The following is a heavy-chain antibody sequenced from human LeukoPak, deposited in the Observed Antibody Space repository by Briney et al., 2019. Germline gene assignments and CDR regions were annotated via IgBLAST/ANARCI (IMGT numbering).Heavy chain of an antibody. CDR3: ARESESSSWSPAYFDY. J-gene: IGHJ4*02. CDR2: IYYSGST. CDR1: GGSISSYY. V-gene: IGHV4-59*12. Sequence: SETLSLTCTVSGGSISSYYWSWIRQPPGKGLEWIGYIYYSGSTNYNPSLKSRVTISVDRSKNQFSLKLSSVTAADTAVYYCARESESSSWSPAYFDYWGQGTLVTVSS. D-gene: IGHD6-13*01.